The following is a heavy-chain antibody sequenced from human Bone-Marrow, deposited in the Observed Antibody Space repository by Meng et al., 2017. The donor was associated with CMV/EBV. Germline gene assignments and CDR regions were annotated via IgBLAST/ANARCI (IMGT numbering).Heavy chain of an antibody. CDR2: IYYSGST. CDR3: ARAGTIPWSGFERNWFDP. Sequence: SETLSLTCTVSGGSISSGDYYWSWIRQPPGKGLEWIGSIYYSGSTYYNPSLKSRVTISVDTSKNQFSLKLSSVTAADTAVYYCARAGTIPWSGFERNWFDPWGQGTLVTFSS. J-gene: IGHJ5*02. D-gene: IGHD3-3*01. CDR1: GGSISSGDYY. V-gene: IGHV4-39*07.